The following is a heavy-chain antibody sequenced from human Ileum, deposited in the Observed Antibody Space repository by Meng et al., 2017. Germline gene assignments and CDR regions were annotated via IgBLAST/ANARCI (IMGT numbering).Heavy chain of an antibody. V-gene: IGHV3-15*01. CDR3: TTFYAGY. Sequence: EVNRLGGGGGLVEAGVSLILSCAASGFTFSDRWMTWVRQAPGKGLEWVGHIQSKADGGTTDYAAPVKGRFTISRDDSKSTLYLQMNSLKTEDTAVYYCTTFYAGYWGQGTLVTVSS. J-gene: IGHJ4*02. CDR1: GFTFSDRW. D-gene: IGHD3-16*01. CDR2: IQSKADGGTT.